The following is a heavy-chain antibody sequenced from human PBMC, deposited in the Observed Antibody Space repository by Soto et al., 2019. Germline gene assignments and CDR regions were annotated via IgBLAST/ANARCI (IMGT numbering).Heavy chain of an antibody. CDR2: ISYDGSNK. J-gene: IGHJ4*02. V-gene: IGHV3-30*18. D-gene: IGHD3-3*01. Sequence: PGGSLRLSCAASGFTFSSYGMHWVRQAPGKGLEWVAVISYDGSNKYYADSVKGRFTISRDNSKNTLYLQMNSLRAEDTAVYYCAKSGGVVTIFGVAPLDYWGQRTLVTVSS. CDR3: AKSGGVVTIFGVAPLDY. CDR1: GFTFSSYG.